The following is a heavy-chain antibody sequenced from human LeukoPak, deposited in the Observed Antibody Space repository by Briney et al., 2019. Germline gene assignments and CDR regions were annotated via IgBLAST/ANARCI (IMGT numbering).Heavy chain of an antibody. CDR1: GFTFSTYW. Sequence: GGSLRLSCAASGFTFSTYWMIWVRQAPGKGLEWVSGISGSGDSTYYADSVKGRFTISRDNSKNTLYLQMNSLRVEDTAAYYCAKVRAPSGWFNSDYWGQGTLVTVSS. CDR2: ISGSGDST. J-gene: IGHJ4*02. D-gene: IGHD6-19*01. CDR3: AKVRAPSGWFNSDY. V-gene: IGHV3-23*01.